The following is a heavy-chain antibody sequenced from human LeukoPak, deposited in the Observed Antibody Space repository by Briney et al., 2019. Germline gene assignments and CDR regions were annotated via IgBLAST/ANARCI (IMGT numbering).Heavy chain of an antibody. CDR3: ARQSGYVSYWFDP. CDR1: GGSISGYY. D-gene: IGHD5-12*01. V-gene: IGHV4-59*01. CDR2: IYYRGST. J-gene: IGHJ5*02. Sequence: PSKTLSLTCTVSGGSISGYYWSWIRQPPGKGLEWIGYIYYRGSTNYNPSLKSRVTISVDTSKNQFSLKLSSVTAADTAVYYCARQSGYVSYWFDPWGQGTLVTVSS.